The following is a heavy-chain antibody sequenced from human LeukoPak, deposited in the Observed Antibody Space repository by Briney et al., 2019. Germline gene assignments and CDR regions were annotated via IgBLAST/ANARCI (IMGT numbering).Heavy chain of an antibody. CDR2: INSSGST. V-gene: IGHV4-4*07. CDR1: GGSLSTYY. D-gene: IGHD3-10*01. J-gene: IGHJ5*02. Sequence: SETLALTSPVSGGSLSTYYWSWIRQPAGKGLEWIGRINSSGSTNYNTSLRSRVTMSVDTSKNQFSLILSSVTAADTAVYYCARGAYGSGSTNWFDPWGQGTLVTVSS. CDR3: ARGAYGSGSTNWFDP.